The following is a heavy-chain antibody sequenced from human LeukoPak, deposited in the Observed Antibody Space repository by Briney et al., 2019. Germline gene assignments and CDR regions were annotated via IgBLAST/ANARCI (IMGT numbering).Heavy chain of an antibody. CDR3: ARVEQWLVRPNYYYYYGMDV. D-gene: IGHD6-19*01. V-gene: IGHV3-7*03. J-gene: IGHJ6*02. Sequence: GGSLRLSCAASGFTFSSYWMSWVRQAPGKGLEWVANIKQDGSEKCYVDSVKGRFTISRDNAKNSLYLQMNSLRAEDTAVYYCARVEQWLVRPNYYYYYGMDVWGQGTTVTVSS. CDR2: IKQDGSEK. CDR1: GFTFSSYW.